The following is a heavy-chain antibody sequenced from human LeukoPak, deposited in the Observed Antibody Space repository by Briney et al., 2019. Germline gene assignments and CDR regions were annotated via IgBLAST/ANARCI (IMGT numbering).Heavy chain of an antibody. Sequence: ASVKVSCKASGYTFTSYDINWVRQATGQGLEWMGWMNPNSGNTGYAQKFQGRVTITRDTSASTAYMELSSLRSEDTAVYYCARALMVDSSSWFQGPFDYWGQGTLVTVSS. J-gene: IGHJ4*02. V-gene: IGHV1-8*01. CDR1: GYTFTSYD. CDR2: MNPNSGNT. D-gene: IGHD6-13*01. CDR3: ARALMVDSSSWFQGPFDY.